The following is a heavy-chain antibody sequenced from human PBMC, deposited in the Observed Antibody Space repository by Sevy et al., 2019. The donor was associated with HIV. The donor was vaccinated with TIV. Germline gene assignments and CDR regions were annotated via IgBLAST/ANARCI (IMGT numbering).Heavy chain of an antibody. CDR1: GFTFSSYA. CDR2: IYSGGST. D-gene: IGHD1-26*01. J-gene: IGHJ6*02. CDR3: ARDRWELLYYYGMDV. V-gene: IGHV3-53*01. Sequence: GGSLRLSCAASGFTFSSYAMHWVRQAPGKGLEWVSVIYSGGSTYYADSVKGRFTISRDNSKNTLYLQMNSLRAEDTAVYYCARDRWELLYYYGMDVWGQGTTVTVSS.